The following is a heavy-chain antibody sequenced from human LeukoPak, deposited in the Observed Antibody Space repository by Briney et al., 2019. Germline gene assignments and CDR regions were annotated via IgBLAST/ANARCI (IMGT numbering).Heavy chain of an antibody. CDR1: GFTFSNTW. J-gene: IGHJ4*02. D-gene: IGHD3-22*01. CDR3: TTDPELVVLDY. V-gene: IGHV3-15*01. CDR2: IKSKTDGGTT. Sequence: GGSLRLSCAASGFTFSNTWMSWVRQAPGKGLEWVGRIKSKTDGGTTDYAAPVKGRFTISRDDSENTLYLQMNSLKTEDTAVYYCTTDPELVVLDYWGQGTLVTVSS.